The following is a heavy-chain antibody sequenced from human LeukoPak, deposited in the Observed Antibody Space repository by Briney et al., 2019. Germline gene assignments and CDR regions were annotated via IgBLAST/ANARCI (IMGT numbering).Heavy chain of an antibody. CDR1: GYSFTSYW. V-gene: IGHV5-51*01. J-gene: IGHJ5*02. D-gene: IGHD3-22*01. CDR2: IYPGDSDT. CDR3: ARGSTYYYDSSGYHLGGPRYSWFDP. Sequence: GESLKISCKGSGYSFTSYWIGWVRQMPGKGLEWMGIIYPGDSDTRYSPSFQGQVTISADKSISTAYLQWSSLKASDTAMYYCARGSTYYYDSSGYHLGGPRYSWFDPWGQGTLVTVSS.